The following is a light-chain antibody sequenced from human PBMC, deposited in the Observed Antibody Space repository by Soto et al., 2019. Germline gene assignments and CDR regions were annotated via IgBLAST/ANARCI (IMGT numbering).Light chain of an antibody. Sequence: EIVLTQSPGTLSLSPGEIATLSFSASQSVSSNYLAWYQQKPGLAPRLLIYTASSRATGIPDRFSGSGSGTDFTLTISRLEPEDFAVYYCQQYDSSPQTFGQGTKVDIK. V-gene: IGKV3-20*01. CDR3: QQYDSSPQT. J-gene: IGKJ1*01. CDR1: QSVSSNY. CDR2: TAS.